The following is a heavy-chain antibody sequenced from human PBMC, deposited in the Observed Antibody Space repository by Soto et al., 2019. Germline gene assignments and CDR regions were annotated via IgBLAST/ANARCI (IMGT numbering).Heavy chain of an antibody. D-gene: IGHD2-21*02. Sequence: SETLSLTCTVSGGSISRYYWSWIRQPPGKGLEWIGYMYNTGRTVYNPSFKGRVTISVDTSKNQFSLQLDSVTAADTAVYYCARDLWGYCGTDCYPLDVWGQGTTVTVSS. CDR2: MYNTGRT. CDR3: ARDLWGYCGTDCYPLDV. CDR1: GGSISRYY. J-gene: IGHJ6*02. V-gene: IGHV4-59*01.